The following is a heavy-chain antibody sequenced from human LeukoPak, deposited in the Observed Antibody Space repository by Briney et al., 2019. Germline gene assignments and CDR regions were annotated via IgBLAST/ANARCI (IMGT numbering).Heavy chain of an antibody. J-gene: IGHJ4*02. V-gene: IGHV3-33*08. D-gene: IGHD6-19*01. CDR2: IWYDGSNP. Sequence: PGGSLRLSCAASGFTFSTYSMNWVRQAPGKGLEWVAVIWYDGSNPGYPASVKGRFTISRDNSKNTLYLQMNSLRAEDTAVYYCAGQSSSGWCFDYWGQGTLVTVSS. CDR1: GFTFSTYS. CDR3: AGQSSSGWCFDY.